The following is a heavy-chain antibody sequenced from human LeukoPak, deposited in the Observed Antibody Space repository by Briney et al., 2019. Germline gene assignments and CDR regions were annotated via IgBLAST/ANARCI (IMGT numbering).Heavy chain of an antibody. V-gene: IGHV3-64*01. CDR2: ISSTGDTT. CDR3: ARDGRGGRGYYYYYMDV. D-gene: IGHD2-15*01. J-gene: IGHJ6*03. Sequence: GGSLRLSCAASGFTFSGHAMHWVRQAPGKGLEYVSAISSTGDTTYYANSVRGRFTISRDNSRHTLYLQMNSLRAEDTAVYYCARDGRGGRGYYYYYMDVWGKGTTGTVSS. CDR1: GFTFSGHA.